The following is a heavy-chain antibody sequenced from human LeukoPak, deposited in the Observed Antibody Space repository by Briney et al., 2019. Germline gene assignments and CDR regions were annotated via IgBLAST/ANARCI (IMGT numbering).Heavy chain of an antibody. CDR1: GFGLSVIT. J-gene: IGHJ3*01. V-gene: IGHV3-21*01. Sequence: PGGSLRLSCVPSGFGLSVITMNWVRHAPGKGLECVSSITSGVSYTHYADALRVRFTISRDNSQNSVYLQMTRLSAEDAAVYYCARDAGSTKDGWSDPYPFDLWGEGTMVYVS. CDR2: ITSGVSYT. CDR3: ARDAGSTKDGWSDPYPFDL. D-gene: IGHD3-16*01.